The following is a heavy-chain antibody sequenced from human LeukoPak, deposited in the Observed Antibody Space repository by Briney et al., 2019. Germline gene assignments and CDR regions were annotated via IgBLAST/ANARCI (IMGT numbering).Heavy chain of an antibody. CDR3: ARATNSGYCADY. J-gene: IGHJ4*02. V-gene: IGHV1-3*01. CDR1: GYTFITYA. D-gene: IGHD3-22*01. CDR2: INAGNGNT. Sequence: ASVKVSCKASGYTFITYALYWVRQAPGQRLEWMGWINAGNGNTKYSEKFQGRVIITRDTSASTGYMELSSLRSEDTAVYYCARATNSGYCADYWGQGTLVTLSS.